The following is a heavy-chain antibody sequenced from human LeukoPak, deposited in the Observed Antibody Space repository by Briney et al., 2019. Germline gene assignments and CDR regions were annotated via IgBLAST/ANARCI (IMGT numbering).Heavy chain of an antibody. J-gene: IGHJ4*02. CDR3: ARATGSYYSLGY. V-gene: IGHV3-74*01. D-gene: IGHD1-26*01. CDR1: GFTFSSYW. Sequence: PGGSLRLSCAAPGFTFSSYWMHWVRQAPGKGLVWVSRINSDGSSTSYADSVKGRFTVSRDNAKNTLYLQMNSLRAEDTAVYYCARATGSYYSLGYWGQGTLVTVSS. CDR2: INSDGSST.